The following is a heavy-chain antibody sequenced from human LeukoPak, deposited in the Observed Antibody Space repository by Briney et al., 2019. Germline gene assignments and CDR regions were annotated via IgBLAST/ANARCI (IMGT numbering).Heavy chain of an antibody. J-gene: IGHJ5*02. CDR1: GFTFSSYA. Sequence: GGSLRLSCAASGFTFSSYAMNWVRQAPGKGLEWVSGISGSGGSTYYADSVKGRFTISRDNSKDMVYLQMNSLKVEDTATYYCGKEGGAWGQGTKVTVSS. D-gene: IGHD3-16*01. CDR3: GKEGGA. V-gene: IGHV3-23*01. CDR2: ISGSGGST.